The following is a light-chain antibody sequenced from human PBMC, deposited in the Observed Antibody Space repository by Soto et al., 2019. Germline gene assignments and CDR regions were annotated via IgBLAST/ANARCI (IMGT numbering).Light chain of an antibody. V-gene: IGLV2-23*02. J-gene: IGLJ1*01. CDR3: CSYAGSSTYV. CDR1: SSDIGTYNY. Sequence: QSVLTQPASVSGSPGQSITISCTGTSSDIGTYNYVSWYQQQPGKAPKLIIYRVFNRPSGVSSRFSGSKSGNTASLTISGLQAEDEADYYCCSYAGSSTYVFGTGTKVTVL. CDR2: RVF.